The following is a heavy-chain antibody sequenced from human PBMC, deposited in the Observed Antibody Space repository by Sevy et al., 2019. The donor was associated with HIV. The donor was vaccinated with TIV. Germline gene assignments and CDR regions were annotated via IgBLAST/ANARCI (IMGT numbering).Heavy chain of an antibody. CDR1: GFTFSSYW. CDR2: INSDGSST. CDR3: ARDQDQLRFLEWFPRGYYYYGMDV. V-gene: IGHV3-74*01. D-gene: IGHD3-3*01. Sequence: QAGGSLRLSCAASGFTFSSYWMHWVRQAPGKGLVWVSRINSDGSSTSYADSVKGRFTISRDNAKNTLYLQMNSLRAEDTAVYYCARDQDQLRFLEWFPRGYYYYGMDVWGQGTTVTVSS. J-gene: IGHJ6*02.